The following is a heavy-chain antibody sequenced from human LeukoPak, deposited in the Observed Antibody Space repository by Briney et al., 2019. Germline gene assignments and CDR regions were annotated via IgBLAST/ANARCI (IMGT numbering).Heavy chain of an antibody. D-gene: IGHD3-10*01. CDR1: GFTVSSNY. V-gene: IGHV3-53*01. CDR3: ARDPGDYYGSAYYFDY. CDR2: IYSGGST. Sequence: GGSLRLSCAASGFTVSSNYMSWVRQAPGKGLEWVSVIYSGGSTYYADSVKGRFTISRDNSKNTLYLQMNSLRAEDTAVHYCARDPGDYYGSAYYFDYWGQGTLVTVSS. J-gene: IGHJ4*02.